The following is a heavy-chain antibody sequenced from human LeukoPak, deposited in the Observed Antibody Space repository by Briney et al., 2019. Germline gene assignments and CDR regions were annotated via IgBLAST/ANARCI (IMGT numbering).Heavy chain of an antibody. CDR2: IYYSGIT. Sequence: PSETLSLTCTLSGGSVTTSSFYWAWIRQPPGKGLECIGTIYYSGITYYNPSLKSRVTISVDTSKNQFSLKLSSVTAADTAVYYCARGLNGVTMGYYYYYYMDVWGKGTTVTVSS. CDR3: ARGLNGVTMGYYYYYYMDV. J-gene: IGHJ6*03. V-gene: IGHV4-39*07. D-gene: IGHD4-11*01. CDR1: GGSVTTSSFY.